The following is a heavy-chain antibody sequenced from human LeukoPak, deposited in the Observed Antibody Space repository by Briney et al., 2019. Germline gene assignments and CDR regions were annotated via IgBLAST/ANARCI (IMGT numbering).Heavy chain of an antibody. J-gene: IGHJ4*02. D-gene: IGHD6-19*01. CDR1: GGSISSYY. CDR2: IYYSGST. V-gene: IGHV4-59*08. Sequence: KPSETLSLTCTVSGGSISSYYWSWIRQPPGKGLEWIGYIYYSGSTNYNPSLKSRVTISVDTSKNQFSLKLSSVTAADTAVYYCARLTASDSSGVDYWGQGTLVTVSS. CDR3: ARLTASDSSGVDY.